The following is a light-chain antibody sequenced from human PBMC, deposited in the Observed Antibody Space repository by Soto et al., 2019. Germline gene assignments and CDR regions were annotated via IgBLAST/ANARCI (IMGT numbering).Light chain of an antibody. Sequence: DIQMTQSPSSLSASVGDRVTLTCQASQDISNYLNWYQQKPGQAPKLLIYDSSALETGVPSRFSGSGSATDFTLTISSLQPEDFATYYCQQYDDLPRTFGGGTKVDIK. CDR1: QDISNY. V-gene: IGKV1-33*01. J-gene: IGKJ4*01. CDR2: DSS. CDR3: QQYDDLPRT.